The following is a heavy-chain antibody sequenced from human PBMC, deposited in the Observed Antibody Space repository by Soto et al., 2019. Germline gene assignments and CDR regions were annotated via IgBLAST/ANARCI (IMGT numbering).Heavy chain of an antibody. Sequence: QVQLQESGPGLVKPSETLSLSCTVSGGSISSYYWSWIRQPPGKGMEWIGYVHHSWGSTYNPSLQSRVAISLATSKSQFSRQLTSVPATDTAVYYCARQGFGALHGLVDALGQGTTVTVSS. CDR3: ARQGFGALHGLVDA. CDR2: VHHSWGS. D-gene: IGHD3-10*01. CDR1: GGSISSYY. V-gene: IGHV4-59*08. J-gene: IGHJ6*02.